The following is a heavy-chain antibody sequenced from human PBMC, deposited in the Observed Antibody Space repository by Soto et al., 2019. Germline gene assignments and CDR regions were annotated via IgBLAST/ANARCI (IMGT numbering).Heavy chain of an antibody. CDR3: ARHTGTGYPYYFDY. V-gene: IGHV4-39*01. J-gene: IGHJ4*02. Sequence: PSETLSLTCTVSGGSISSSSYYWGWIRQPPGKGLEWIGSIYYSGSTYYNPSLKSRVTISVDTSKNQFSLKLSSVTAADTAVYYCARHTGTGYPYYFDYWGQGTLVTSPQ. CDR1: GGSISSSSYY. CDR2: IYYSGST. D-gene: IGHD3-9*01.